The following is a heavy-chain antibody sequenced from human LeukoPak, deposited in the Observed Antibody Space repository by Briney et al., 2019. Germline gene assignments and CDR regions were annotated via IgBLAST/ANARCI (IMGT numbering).Heavy chain of an antibody. CDR2: IGGSGGST. D-gene: IGHD5-18*01. Sequence: GGSLRLPCAASGFTFTAYAMTWVRQAPGKGLEWVSAIGGSGGSTYYADSAKGRFTISRDNSKNTLYLQMNSMRAEDTAVYFCAKVKIYGYLYYFDYWGQGTLVTVSS. J-gene: IGHJ4*02. V-gene: IGHV3-23*01. CDR1: GFTFTAYA. CDR3: AKVKIYGYLYYFDY.